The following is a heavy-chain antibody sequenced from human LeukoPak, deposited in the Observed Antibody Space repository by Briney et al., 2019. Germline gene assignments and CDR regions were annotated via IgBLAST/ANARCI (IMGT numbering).Heavy chain of an antibody. J-gene: IGHJ1*01. CDR2: IRYDGRNK. Sequence: GGSLRLSCAAAGLTFSNYGMHWVRQAPGKGLQWVAYIRYDGRNKYSADSVKGRFTIYRDNSKSTLYLQMNSLRSEDTAVYYCARPTGSKFGEYFQHWGQGTLVTVSS. D-gene: IGHD1-14*01. CDR3: ARPTGSKFGEYFQH. V-gene: IGHV3-30*02. CDR1: GLTFSNYG.